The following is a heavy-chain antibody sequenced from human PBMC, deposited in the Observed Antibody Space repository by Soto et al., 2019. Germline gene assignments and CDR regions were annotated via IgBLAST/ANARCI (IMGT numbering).Heavy chain of an antibody. Sequence: QVQLVQSGAEVKKPGASVKVSCKASGYTFTSYAMHWVRQAPGQRLEWMGWINAGHGNTKHSQKFQGRVTITRDTAASTAYMELSSLRSEDTAVYYCAGDVDNWNAFGIWGQGTMVTVSS. CDR1: GYTFTSYA. CDR2: INAGHGNT. V-gene: IGHV1-3*01. CDR3: AGDVDNWNAFGI. D-gene: IGHD1-20*01. J-gene: IGHJ3*02.